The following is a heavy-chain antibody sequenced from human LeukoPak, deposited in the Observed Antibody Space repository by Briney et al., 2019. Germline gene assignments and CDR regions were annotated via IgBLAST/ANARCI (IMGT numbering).Heavy chain of an antibody. CDR1: GYTFTGYY. CDR3: ATSYDILTGLETYYFDY. CDR2: INPNSGGT. V-gene: IGHV1-2*02. J-gene: IGHJ4*02. D-gene: IGHD3-9*01. Sequence: ASVKVSCKASGYTFTGYYMHWVRQAPGQGLEWMGWINPNSGGTNYAQKFQGRVTMTRDTSISTAYMELSRLRSEDTAVYYCATSYDILTGLETYYFDYWGQGTLVTVSS.